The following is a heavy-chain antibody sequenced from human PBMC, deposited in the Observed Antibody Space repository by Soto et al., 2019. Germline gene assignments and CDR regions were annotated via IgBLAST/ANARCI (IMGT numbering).Heavy chain of an antibody. V-gene: IGHV1-8*01. Sequence: QVPLVQSGAEVKKPGASVRISCTASGYTFTHHDVNWVRQAPGQGPEWIGWINPNSGEAVYAQIFQGRVKMTRDTYVSTAYMEVSSLGSGDPAMYFCARGIVGVSTRAFDLWGQGTKVTVSS. CDR1: GYTFTHHD. D-gene: IGHD1-26*01. J-gene: IGHJ3*01. CDR2: INPNSGEA. CDR3: ARGIVGVSTRAFDL.